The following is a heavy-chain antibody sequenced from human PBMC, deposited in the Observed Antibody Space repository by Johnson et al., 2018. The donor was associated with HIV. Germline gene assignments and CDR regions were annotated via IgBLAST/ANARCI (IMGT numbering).Heavy chain of an antibody. CDR2: IWYDGSNK. V-gene: IGHV3-33*06. CDR3: AKDHPQMATIVGAFDI. D-gene: IGHD5-24*01. J-gene: IGHJ3*02. CDR1: GFTFSSYG. Sequence: QVQLVESGGGVVQPGRSLRLSCAASGFTFSSYGMHWVRQAPGKGLEWVAVIWYDGSNKYYADSVKGRFTISRDNSKNTLYRQMNSLRAEDTAVYYCAKDHPQMATIVGAFDIWGQGTLVTVSS.